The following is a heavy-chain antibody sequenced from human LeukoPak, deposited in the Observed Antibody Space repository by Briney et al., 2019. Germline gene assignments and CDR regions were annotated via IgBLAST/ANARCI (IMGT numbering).Heavy chain of an antibody. CDR2: IYGSDDKT. V-gene: IGHV3-23*01. CDR3: AKTQGYYDA. D-gene: IGHD2-15*01. Sequence: PGGSQRLSCVASGFTFSNYAMSWVRQAPGKGLELVSGIYGSDDKTVYGDAVKGRFTIPRDNSKNTLYLQMNSLRADDTAVYYCAKTQGYYDAWGQGALVTVSS. CDR1: GFTFSNYA. J-gene: IGHJ5*02.